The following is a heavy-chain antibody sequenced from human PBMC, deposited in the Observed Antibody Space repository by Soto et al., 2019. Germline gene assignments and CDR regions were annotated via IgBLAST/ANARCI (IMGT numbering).Heavy chain of an antibody. V-gene: IGHV1-69*13. J-gene: IGHJ6*02. Sequence: RASVKVSCKASGDTFSSYVISWVRQAPGKGLEWMGKIIPTFGRTNYAQKFQGRLTISADDSTSTAYMELSSLLSEDTAVYYCARDPLSSFAMDVWGQGTTVTVSS. D-gene: IGHD3-10*02. CDR1: GDTFSSYV. CDR2: IIPTFGRT. CDR3: ARDPLSSFAMDV.